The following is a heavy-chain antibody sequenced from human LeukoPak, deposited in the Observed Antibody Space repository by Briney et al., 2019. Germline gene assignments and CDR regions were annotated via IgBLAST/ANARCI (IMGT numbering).Heavy chain of an antibody. V-gene: IGHV3-15*01. J-gene: IGHJ5*02. D-gene: IGHD3-9*01. CDR3: TSTHYDISTGYYHPPDH. CDR2: IISKKDGGTT. Sequence: PGGSLRLSCAASGFTFSDAWMSWVRQAPGKGVEWVGRIISKKDGGTTDYAAAVKGRFTVSRDDSKNTLSLQMSSLKIEDTALYYCTSTHYDISTGYYHPPDHWGHGTLVTVSS. CDR1: GFTFSDAW.